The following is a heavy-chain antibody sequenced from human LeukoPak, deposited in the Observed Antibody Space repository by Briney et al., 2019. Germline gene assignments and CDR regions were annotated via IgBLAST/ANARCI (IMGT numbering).Heavy chain of an antibody. D-gene: IGHD3-10*01. CDR2: MNPNSGNT. V-gene: IGHV1-8*01. Sequence: ASVKVSCKASGYTFTSYDINWVRQATGQGLEWMGWMNPNSGNTGYAQKFQGRVTMTRNTSISTAYMEPSSLRSEDTAVYYCARDGWFGELLYNGMDVWGQGTTVTVSS. J-gene: IGHJ6*02. CDR3: ARDGWFGELLYNGMDV. CDR1: GYTFTSYD.